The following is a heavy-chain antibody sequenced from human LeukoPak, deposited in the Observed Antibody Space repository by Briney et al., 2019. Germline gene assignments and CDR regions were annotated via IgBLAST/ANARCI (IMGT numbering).Heavy chain of an antibody. J-gene: IGHJ6*02. CDR2: INPSGGST. D-gene: IGHD2-8*01. Sequence: GSSVKVSCKASGGTFISYAISWVRQAPGQGLEWMGIINPSGGSTSYAQKFQGRVTMTRDTSTSTVYMELSSLRSEDTAVYYCAGTRNYYYGMDVWGQGTTVTVSS. V-gene: IGHV1-46*03. CDR3: AGTRNYYYGMDV. CDR1: GGTFISYA.